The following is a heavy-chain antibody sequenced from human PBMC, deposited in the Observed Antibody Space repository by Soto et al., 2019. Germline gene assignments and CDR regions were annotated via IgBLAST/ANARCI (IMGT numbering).Heavy chain of an antibody. V-gene: IGHV4-30-4*01. J-gene: IGHJ3*02. Sequence: PSETLSLTCTVSGGSISSGDYYWSWIRQPPGKGLEWIGYIYYSGSTYYNPSLKSRVTISVDTSKNQFSLKLSSVTAADTAVYYCARSQGAYDAFDIWGQGTMVTV. CDR1: GGSISSGDYY. D-gene: IGHD3-16*01. CDR3: ARSQGAYDAFDI. CDR2: IYYSGST.